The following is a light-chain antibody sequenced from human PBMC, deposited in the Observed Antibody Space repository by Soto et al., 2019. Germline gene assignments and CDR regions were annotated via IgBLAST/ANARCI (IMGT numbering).Light chain of an antibody. J-gene: IGLJ2*01. CDR2: GVS. V-gene: IGLV2-14*01. CDR3: SAYTSIKEV. CDR1: RSDIGSYNY. Sequence: QSALTQPASVSGSPGQSITISCSGTRSDIGSYNYVAWYQQFPGKTPKILIYGVSNRPSGVSSRFSASRSGNTASLTISGLQAEDEADYYCSAYTSIKEVFGGGTKLTVL.